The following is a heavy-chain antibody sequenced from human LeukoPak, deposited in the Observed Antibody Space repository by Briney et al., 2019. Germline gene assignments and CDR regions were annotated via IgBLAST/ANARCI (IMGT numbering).Heavy chain of an antibody. CDR3: ARHLSGTAMAHYFDF. J-gene: IGHJ4*02. Sequence: SETLSLTCTVSGDSISSSPYYWGWIRQSPGKGLEWLASVYSSGSTHSSPSLTSRVSISIDMSKNQFSLKLYSVTASDAAIYYCARHLSGTAMAHYFDFWGQGTLVTVSS. CDR1: GDSISSSPYY. V-gene: IGHV4-39*01. D-gene: IGHD5-18*01. CDR2: VYSSGST.